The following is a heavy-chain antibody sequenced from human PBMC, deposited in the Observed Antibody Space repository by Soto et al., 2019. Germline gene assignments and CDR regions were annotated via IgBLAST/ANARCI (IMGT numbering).Heavy chain of an antibody. Sequence: GASVKVSCKASGYTFTSYGISWVRQAPGQGLEWMGWISAYNGNTNYARKLQGRVTMTTDTSTSRAYMELRSLRSDDTAVYYCARENNFGTTYDYCWFDPWGQGTLVTVSS. CDR2: ISAYNGNT. CDR3: ARENNFGTTYDYCWFDP. V-gene: IGHV1-18*01. CDR1: GYTFTSYG. D-gene: IGHD1-7*01. J-gene: IGHJ5*02.